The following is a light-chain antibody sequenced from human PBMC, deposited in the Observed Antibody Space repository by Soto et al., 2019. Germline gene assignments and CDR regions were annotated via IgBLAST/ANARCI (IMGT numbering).Light chain of an antibody. CDR3: QQRSNWPRRT. CDR2: DAS. J-gene: IGKJ4*01. V-gene: IGKV3-11*01. Sequence: EIVLTQSPATLSLSPGERATLSCRASQSVSSYFAWYQQKPGQAPRLLIYDASNRATGIPARFSGSGSGTDFTLTISSLEPEDFAVYYCQQRSNWPRRTFGGGTKVEIK. CDR1: QSVSSY.